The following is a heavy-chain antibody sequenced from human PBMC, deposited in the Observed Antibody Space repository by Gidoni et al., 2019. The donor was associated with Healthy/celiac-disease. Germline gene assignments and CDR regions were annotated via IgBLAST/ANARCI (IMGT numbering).Heavy chain of an antibody. D-gene: IGHD3-22*01. CDR2: INPNSGGT. Sequence: QVQLVQSGAEVKKPGASVKVSGRASGYTFTGYFMHWVRQAPGQGLAGIGRINPNSGGTNYAQKFQGRVTMTRDTSISTAYMELSRLRSDDTAVYYCARGYYDSSGYYFGIGYWGQGTLVTVSS. CDR1: GYTFTGYF. J-gene: IGHJ4*02. CDR3: ARGYYDSSGYYFGIGY. V-gene: IGHV1-2*06.